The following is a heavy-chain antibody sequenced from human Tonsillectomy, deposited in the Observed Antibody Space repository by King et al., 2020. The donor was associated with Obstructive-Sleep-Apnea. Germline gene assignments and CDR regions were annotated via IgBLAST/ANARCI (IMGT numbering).Heavy chain of an antibody. CDR3: ATQGYSYGPFDY. CDR2: IYNSGST. Sequence: QLQESGPGLVKPSETLSLTCTVSGGSISSYYWSWIRQPPGKGLEWIGYIYNSGSTNYNPSLKSRVTISADTSKNQFSLRLNSVTAADTAVYYCATQGYSYGPFDYWGQGTLVTVSS. V-gene: IGHV4-59*01. CDR1: GGSISSYY. J-gene: IGHJ4*02. D-gene: IGHD5-18*01.